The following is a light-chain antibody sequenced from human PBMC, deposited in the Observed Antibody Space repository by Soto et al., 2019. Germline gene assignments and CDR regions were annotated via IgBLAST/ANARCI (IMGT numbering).Light chain of an antibody. CDR1: RSDVGGYNY. Sequence: QSALAQPASVSGSPGQSITISCTGTRSDVGGYNYVSWYQQHPGKAPKVVIYEVTYRPAGVSNRFSGSKSGNTAYLTISGLQAEEEADYYCNSYTSSITYVFGTGTKVTVL. CDR2: EVT. V-gene: IGLV2-14*03. CDR3: NSYTSSITYV. J-gene: IGLJ1*01.